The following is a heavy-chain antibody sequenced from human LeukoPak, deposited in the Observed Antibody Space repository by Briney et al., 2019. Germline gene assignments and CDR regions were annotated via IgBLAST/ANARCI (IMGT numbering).Heavy chain of an antibody. CDR2: IYYSGST. V-gene: IGHV4-31*03. Sequence: SETLSLTCTVSGGSISSGGYYWSWIRPHPGKGLEWIGYIYYSGSTYYNPSLKSRVTISVDTSKNQFSLKLSSVTAADTAVYYCARRIPSGSSRADAFDIWGRGRMVTVSS. CDR1: GGSISSGGYY. D-gene: IGHD3-10*01. J-gene: IGHJ3*02. CDR3: ARRIPSGSSRADAFDI.